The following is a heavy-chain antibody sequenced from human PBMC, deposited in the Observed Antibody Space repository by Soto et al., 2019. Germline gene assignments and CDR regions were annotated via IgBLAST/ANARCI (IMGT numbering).Heavy chain of an antibody. CDR3: AHNNYYGSGSVY. V-gene: IGHV2-5*02. D-gene: IGHD3-10*01. CDR2: IYWDNDK. J-gene: IGHJ4*02. Sequence: QITLKESGPTLVKPTQTLTLTCAFSGFSLNTRGVGVGWIRQPPGKALEWLALIYWDNDKRYSPSLKSRLTIXKDXPKNHVVLMMTDMDPVDTATYYCAHNNYYGSGSVYWGQGTLVTVSS. CDR1: GFSLNTRGVG.